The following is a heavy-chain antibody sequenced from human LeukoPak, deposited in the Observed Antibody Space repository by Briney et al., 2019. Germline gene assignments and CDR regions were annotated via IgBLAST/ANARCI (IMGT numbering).Heavy chain of an antibody. Sequence: PSETLSLTCAVYGGSFSGYYWSWIRQPPGKGLEWIAYIYYSGSTNYNPSLKSRVTISVDTSKNQFSLKLSSVTAADTAVYYCARDRGTWNDDGFDYWGQGTLVTVSS. CDR3: ARDRGTWNDDGFDY. V-gene: IGHV4-59*01. CDR2: IYYSGST. CDR1: GGSFSGYY. D-gene: IGHD1-1*01. J-gene: IGHJ4*02.